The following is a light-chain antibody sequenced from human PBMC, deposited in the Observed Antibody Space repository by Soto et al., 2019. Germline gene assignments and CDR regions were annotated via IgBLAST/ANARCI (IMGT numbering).Light chain of an antibody. V-gene: IGKV1-39*01. J-gene: IGKJ2*01. CDR2: TSG. CDR1: QRITTY. Sequence: IHMTQSPSSLSASVGDRITVTCRASQRITTYVNWYQLNPGEAPKLLISTSGTLQRGVPSRFSGSGSGTDFTLTITRLQPADFATYFCQQTYSTPYTFGPGTKLEIK. CDR3: QQTYSTPYT.